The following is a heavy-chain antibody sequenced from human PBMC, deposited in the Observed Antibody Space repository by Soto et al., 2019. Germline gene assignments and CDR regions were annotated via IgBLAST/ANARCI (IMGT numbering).Heavy chain of an antibody. D-gene: IGHD3-10*01. CDR2: INHSGST. Sequence: SETLSLTCAVYGGSFSGYYWSWIRQPPGKGLEWIGEINHSGSTNYNPSLKSRVTISVDTSKNQFSLKLSSVTAADTAVYYCARGSKIWFGEIGAFDIWGQGTM. CDR3: ARGSKIWFGEIGAFDI. V-gene: IGHV4-34*01. CDR1: GGSFSGYY. J-gene: IGHJ3*02.